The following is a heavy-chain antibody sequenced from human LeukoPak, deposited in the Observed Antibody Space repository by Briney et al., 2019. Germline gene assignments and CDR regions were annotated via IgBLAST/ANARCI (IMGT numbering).Heavy chain of an antibody. J-gene: IGHJ4*02. CDR3: ARATYGGSYYFDY. CDR1: GASISSDY. D-gene: IGHD4-23*01. V-gene: IGHV4-59*01. Sequence: SETLSLTCTVSGASISSDYWSWIRRPPGKGLEWIGYISYSGNTKYNPSLKSRVTVSLDRSKNQLSLELSSVTAADTAVYYCARATYGGSYYFDYWGQGSLVTVSS. CDR2: ISYSGNT.